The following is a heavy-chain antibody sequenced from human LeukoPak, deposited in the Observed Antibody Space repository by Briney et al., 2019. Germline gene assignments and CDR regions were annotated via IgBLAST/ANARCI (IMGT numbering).Heavy chain of an antibody. CDR3: ATGVGRYYAD. CDR1: GGSISSYY. Sequence: SETLSLTCTVSGGSISSYYWSWIRQPPGKGLEWIGYIYYSGSTNYNPSLKSRVTISVDTSKNQLSLKLNSVTAADTAVYYCATGVGRYYADWGQGTLVTVSS. J-gene: IGHJ4*02. CDR2: IYYSGST. D-gene: IGHD1-26*01. V-gene: IGHV4-59*01.